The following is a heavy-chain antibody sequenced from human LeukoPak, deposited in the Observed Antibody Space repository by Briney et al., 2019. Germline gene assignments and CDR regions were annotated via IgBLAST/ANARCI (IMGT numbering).Heavy chain of an antibody. D-gene: IGHD3-22*01. CDR3: ARGWYYYDSSGHKHYFDY. J-gene: IGHJ4*02. CDR1: GLPFMDYS. Sequence: GGSLDLSCAASGLPFMDYSINWVRQAQETGREGVYSISRSGTYTYYADSVKGRFTISRDNAKNSLYLQMNSLRAEDTAVYYCARGWYYYDSSGHKHYFDYWGQGTLVTVSS. CDR2: ISRSGTYT. V-gene: IGHV3-21*01.